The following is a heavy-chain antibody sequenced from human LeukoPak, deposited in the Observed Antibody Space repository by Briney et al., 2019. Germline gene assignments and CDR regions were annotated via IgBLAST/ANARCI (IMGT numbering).Heavy chain of an antibody. V-gene: IGHV3-7*03. Sequence: PGGSLRLSCVASGLTVSNHWMSWVRQAPGKGLEWVANIKQERGQEYYVDSVKGRFTISKDSAKNLLYLQMNSLRAEDTAIYYCARDKEVGATHFDYWGQGTLVTVSS. CDR3: ARDKEVGATHFDY. CDR2: IKQERGQE. CDR1: GLTVSNHW. J-gene: IGHJ4*02. D-gene: IGHD1-26*01.